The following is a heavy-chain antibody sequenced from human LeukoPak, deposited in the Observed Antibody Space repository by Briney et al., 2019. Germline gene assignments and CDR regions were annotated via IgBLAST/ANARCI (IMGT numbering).Heavy chain of an antibody. Sequence: SVKVSCKASGGTFSSYAISWVRQAPGQGLEWMGGIIPIFGTADYAQKFQGRVTITTDESTSTIYMELCSLRSEDAAVYYCARISSYDSSAYPPGNWGQGTLVTVSS. CDR2: IIPIFGTA. D-gene: IGHD3-22*01. J-gene: IGHJ4*02. V-gene: IGHV1-69*05. CDR3: ARISSYDSSAYPPGN. CDR1: GGTFSSYA.